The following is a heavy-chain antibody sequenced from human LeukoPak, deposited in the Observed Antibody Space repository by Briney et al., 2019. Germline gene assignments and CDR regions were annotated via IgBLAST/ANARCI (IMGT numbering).Heavy chain of an antibody. CDR2: IYYSGST. Sequence: PSETLSLTCTVSGGSISSYYWSWIRQPPGKGLEWIGYIYYSGSTNYNPSLKSRVTISVDTSKNQFSLKLSSVTAADTAVYYCARDVRPGYDFWSGYLQDWFDPWGQGTLVTVSS. CDR3: ARDVRPGYDFWSGYLQDWFDP. J-gene: IGHJ5*02. CDR1: GGSISSYY. D-gene: IGHD3-3*01. V-gene: IGHV4-59*01.